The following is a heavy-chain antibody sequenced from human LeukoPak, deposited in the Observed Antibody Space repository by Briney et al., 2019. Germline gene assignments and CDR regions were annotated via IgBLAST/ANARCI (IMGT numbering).Heavy chain of an antibody. CDR1: GYTFTSYD. CDR3: ARSFGYYGSGSYPY. D-gene: IGHD3-10*01. Sequence: GASVKVSCKASGYTFTSYDINWVRQATGQGLEWMGWVNPNSGNTGYAQKFQGRVTMTRNTSISTAYMELSSLRSEDTAVYYCARSFGYYGSGSYPYWGQGTLVTVSS. V-gene: IGHV1-8*01. CDR2: VNPNSGNT. J-gene: IGHJ4*02.